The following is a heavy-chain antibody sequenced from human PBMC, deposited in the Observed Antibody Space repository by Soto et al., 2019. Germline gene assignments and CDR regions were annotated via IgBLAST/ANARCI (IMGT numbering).Heavy chain of an antibody. CDR2: IYYSGST. J-gene: IGHJ6*02. CDR3: ARQYSSGVVKEGDGMDV. V-gene: IGHV4-61*01. D-gene: IGHD6-19*01. Sequence: SETLSLTCTVSGGSVSSGSYYWSWIRQPPGKGLEWIGYIYYSGSTNYNPSLKSRVTISVDTSKNQFSLKLSSVTAADTAVYYCARQYSSGVVKEGDGMDVWGQGTTVTVSS. CDR1: GGSVSSGSYY.